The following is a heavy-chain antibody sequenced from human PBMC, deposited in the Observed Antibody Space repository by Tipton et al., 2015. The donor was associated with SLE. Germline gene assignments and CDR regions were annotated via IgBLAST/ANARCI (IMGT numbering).Heavy chain of an antibody. D-gene: IGHD3/OR15-3a*01. CDR3: ASARRDWDSYYYYYYYMDV. CDR1: GGSFNGHY. J-gene: IGHJ6*03. V-gene: IGHV4-34*01. Sequence: TLSLTCAVYGGSFNGHYWNWFRQFQGKGLQWIGESNESGITHYNSSLKSRVTISIDTSKNQFSLKLSSVTAADTAVYYCASARRDWDSYYYYYYYMDVWGKGTTVTVSS. CDR2: SNESGIT.